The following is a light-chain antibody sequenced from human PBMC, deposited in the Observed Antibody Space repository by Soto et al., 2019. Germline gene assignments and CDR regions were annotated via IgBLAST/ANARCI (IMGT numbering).Light chain of an antibody. V-gene: IGKV4-1*01. Sequence: DIVMTQSPDSLAVSLGERTTINCKSSRSVLYSSNNKNYLAWYQQKPGQPPKLLIYWASIRESGVPDRFSGSGSGTDFTLNISSLQAEDVAVYYCQQYYTTPPHTIGQGTKLEIK. CDR1: RSVLYSSNNKNY. J-gene: IGKJ2*01. CDR2: WAS. CDR3: QQYYTTPPHT.